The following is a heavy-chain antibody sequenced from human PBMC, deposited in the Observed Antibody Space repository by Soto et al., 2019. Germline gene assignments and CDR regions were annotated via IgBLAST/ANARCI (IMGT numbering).Heavy chain of an antibody. CDR3: ARGINVGVPAAPQVFLWDV. CDR2: MNPNSGNT. CDR1: GYTFTSYD. Sequence: ASVKVSCKASGYTFTSYDINWVRQATGQGLEWMGWMNPNSGNTGYAQKFQGRVTMTRNTSISTAYMELSSLRSEDTAVYYCARGINVGVPAAPQVFLWDVWGQGTTVTVSS. V-gene: IGHV1-8*01. D-gene: IGHD2-2*01. J-gene: IGHJ6*02.